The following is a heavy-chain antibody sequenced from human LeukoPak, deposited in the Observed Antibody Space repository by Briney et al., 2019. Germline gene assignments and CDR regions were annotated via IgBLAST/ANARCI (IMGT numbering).Heavy chain of an antibody. CDR3: AKRPRGNYLDPFDY. Sequence: GGSLRLSCAASGFTFSNYDMNWVRQAPGKGLEWVSYISTSSRTIYYADSVKGRFTISRDNAKNSLYLQMNSLRAEDTAVYYCAKRPRGNYLDPFDYWGQGTLVTVSS. V-gene: IGHV3-48*04. CDR2: ISTSSRTI. J-gene: IGHJ4*02. CDR1: GFTFSNYD. D-gene: IGHD3-10*01.